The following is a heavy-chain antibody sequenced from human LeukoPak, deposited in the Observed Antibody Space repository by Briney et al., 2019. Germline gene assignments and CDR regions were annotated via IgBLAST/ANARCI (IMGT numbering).Heavy chain of an antibody. CDR2: ISDSGSTT. V-gene: IGHV3-23*01. Sequence: GGSLGLSCAASGFTFSYYAITWVRQAPGKGLEWVSGISDSGSTTSYADSVKGRFTISRDKSNNTLFLQMHNLRGEDTAMYYRALRVTTALNAFDIWGQGTMVTVS. CDR1: GFTFSYYA. CDR3: ALRVTTALNAFDI. D-gene: IGHD1/OR15-1a*01. J-gene: IGHJ3*02.